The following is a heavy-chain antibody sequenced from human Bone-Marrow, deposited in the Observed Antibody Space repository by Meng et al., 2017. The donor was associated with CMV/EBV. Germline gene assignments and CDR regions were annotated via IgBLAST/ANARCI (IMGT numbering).Heavy chain of an antibody. Sequence: GGSLRLSCAASGFTFSIYSMNWVRQAPGKGLEWVSSISSSSSYIYNADSVKGRFTISRDNAKNSLYLQMNSLRAEDTAVYYCARNLNLGRGPGVGMDVWGQGTTVTVSS. V-gene: IGHV3-21*01. J-gene: IGHJ6*02. CDR1: GFTFSIYS. CDR2: ISSSSSYI. D-gene: IGHD3-10*01. CDR3: ARNLNLGRGPGVGMDV.